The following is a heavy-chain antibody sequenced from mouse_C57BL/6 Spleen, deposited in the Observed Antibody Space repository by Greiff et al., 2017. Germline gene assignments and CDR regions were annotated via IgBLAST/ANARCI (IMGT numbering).Heavy chain of an antibody. CDR3: ARLSSTTVVAEAMDY. Sequence: VQLQQSVAELVRPGASVKLSCTASGFNIKNTYMHWVKQRPEQGLEWIGRIDPANGNTKYAPKFQGKATITADTSSNTAYLQLSSLTSEDTAIYYWARLSSTTVVAEAMDYWGQGTSVTGSS. J-gene: IGHJ4*01. CDR2: IDPANGNT. V-gene: IGHV14-3*01. CDR1: GFNIKNTY. D-gene: IGHD1-1*01.